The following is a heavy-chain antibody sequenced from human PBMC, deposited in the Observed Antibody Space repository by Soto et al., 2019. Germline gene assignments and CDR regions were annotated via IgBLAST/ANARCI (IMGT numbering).Heavy chain of an antibody. D-gene: IGHD4-17*01. CDR3: AGTHSMTTVTTHYFDY. CDR1: GFTFSSYA. CDR2: ISYDGSNK. V-gene: IGHV3-30-3*01. J-gene: IGHJ4*02. Sequence: QVPLVESGGGVVQPGRSLRLSCAASGFTFSSYAMHWVRQAPGKGLEWVAVISYDGSNKYYADSVKGRFTISRDNXKXXLYRQMNSLRAEDTAVYYCAGTHSMTTVTTHYFDYWGQGTLVTVSS.